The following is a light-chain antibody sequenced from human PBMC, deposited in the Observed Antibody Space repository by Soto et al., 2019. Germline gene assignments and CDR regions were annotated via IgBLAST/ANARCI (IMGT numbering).Light chain of an antibody. J-gene: IGKJ3*01. V-gene: IGKV1-5*01. CDR3: QQYNSYSLT. CDR2: GAS. Sequence: DIQMTQSPSTLSASVGDRVTITCRASQSISSWLAWYQQKPGKAPDLLIYGASSLESGVPSRFSGSGSGTEFTLTISSLQPDDFATYYCQQYNSYSLTFGPGTKVDIK. CDR1: QSISSW.